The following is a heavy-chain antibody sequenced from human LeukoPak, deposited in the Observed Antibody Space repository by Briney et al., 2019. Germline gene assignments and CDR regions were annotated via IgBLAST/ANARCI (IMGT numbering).Heavy chain of an antibody. D-gene: IGHD1-20*01. CDR2: IYDSGST. V-gene: IGHV4-39*07. CDR3: STYNWNDSDAFDI. J-gene: IGHJ3*02. Sequence: SETLSLTCTVSGGSIRSSYYYWGWIRQPPGKGLEWIGSIYDSGSTYYNPSLKSRVTISVDTSKNQFSLKLSSVTAADTAVYYCSTYNWNDSDAFDIWGQGTMVTVSS. CDR1: GGSIRSSYYY.